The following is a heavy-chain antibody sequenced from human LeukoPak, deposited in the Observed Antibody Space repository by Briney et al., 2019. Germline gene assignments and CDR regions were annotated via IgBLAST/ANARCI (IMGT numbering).Heavy chain of an antibody. CDR1: VFTFSSYW. Sequence: GGSLRLSCAASVFTFSSYWMHWVREAPGKGLVWVSRINSDGSSTSYADSVKGRFTISRDKAKNTLYLQMNSLRAEDTAVYYCARDHVKSGAFDIWGQGTMVTVSS. J-gene: IGHJ3*02. D-gene: IGHD2/OR15-2a*01. CDR3: ARDHVKSGAFDI. CDR2: INSDGSST. V-gene: IGHV3-74*01.